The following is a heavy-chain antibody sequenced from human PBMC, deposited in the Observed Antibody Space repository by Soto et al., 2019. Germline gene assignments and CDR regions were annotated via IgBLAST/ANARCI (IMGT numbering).Heavy chain of an antibody. D-gene: IGHD2-21*01. CDR1: GFTFSNYG. CDR2: RWYDGNNK. Sequence: QVQLVESGGGVVQPGGSLRLSCAASGFTFSNYGMHWVRQAPGKGLGWVAVRWYDGNNKYYADSVKGRFTIYRNNSNNTLYVQMTSLRAEDTAVYYCARGLHSLFDYWGQGPLVTVSS. V-gene: IGHV3-33*01. J-gene: IGHJ4*02. CDR3: ARGLHSLFDY.